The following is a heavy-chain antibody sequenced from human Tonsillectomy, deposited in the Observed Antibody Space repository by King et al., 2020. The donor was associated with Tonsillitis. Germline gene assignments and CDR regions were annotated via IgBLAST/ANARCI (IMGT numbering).Heavy chain of an antibody. CDR2: IYPGDSDT. CDR3: ARRSSIFRVDTYYFDY. J-gene: IGHJ4*02. D-gene: IGHD3-3*01. V-gene: IGHV5-51*01. Sequence: VQLVESGAEVKKPGESLKISCKGSGYSFTSYWIGWVRQMPGKGLEWMGIIYPGDSDTRYSPSFQGQVTISADKSISTAYLQWSSLKASDTAMYYCARRSSIFRVDTYYFDYWGQGTLVTVSS. CDR1: GYSFTSYW.